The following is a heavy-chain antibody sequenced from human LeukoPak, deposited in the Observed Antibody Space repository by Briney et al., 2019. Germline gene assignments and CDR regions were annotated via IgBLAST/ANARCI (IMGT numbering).Heavy chain of an antibody. Sequence: KPSETLSLTCAVYGGSFSGYYWSWIRQPPGKGLEWIGEINHSGSTNYNPSLKSRVTISVDTSKNQFSLKLSSVTAADTAVYYCARVKRCSSTSCYYYYYYYGMDVWGQGTTVTVSS. CDR2: INHSGST. CDR3: ARVKRCSSTSCYYYYYYYGMDV. D-gene: IGHD2-2*01. J-gene: IGHJ6*02. V-gene: IGHV4-34*01. CDR1: GGSFSGYY.